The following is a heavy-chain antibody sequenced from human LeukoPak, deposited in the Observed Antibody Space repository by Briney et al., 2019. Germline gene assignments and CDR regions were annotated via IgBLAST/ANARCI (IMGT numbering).Heavy chain of an antibody. CDR1: GFTFSSYA. D-gene: IGHD3-9*01. J-gene: IGHJ4*02. CDR3: AKEGDILTGYYDY. Sequence: GGSLRLSCAASGFTFSSYAMHWVRQAPGKGLEWVAVISYDGSNKYYADSVKGRFTISRDNSKNTLYLQMNSLRAEDTAVYYCAKEGDILTGYYDYWGQGTLVTVSS. V-gene: IGHV3-30*04. CDR2: ISYDGSNK.